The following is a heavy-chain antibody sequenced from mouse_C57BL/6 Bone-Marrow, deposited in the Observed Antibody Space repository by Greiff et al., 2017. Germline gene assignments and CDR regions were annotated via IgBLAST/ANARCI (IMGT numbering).Heavy chain of an antibody. CDR3: TRPVPGPAWFAY. J-gene: IGHJ3*01. V-gene: IGHV1-5*01. CDR2: IYPGNSDT. Sequence: VQLQQSGTVLARPGASVKMSCKTSGYTFTSYWMHWVNQRPGQGLEWIGAIYPGNSDTSYNQKFKGKAKLTAVTSASTAYMELSSLTNEDSAVYYCTRPVPGPAWFAYWGQGTLVTVSA. CDR1: GYTFTSYW.